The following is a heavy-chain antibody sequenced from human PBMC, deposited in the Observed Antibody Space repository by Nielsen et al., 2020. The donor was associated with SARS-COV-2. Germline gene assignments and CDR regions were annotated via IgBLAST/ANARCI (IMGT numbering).Heavy chain of an antibody. CDR3: ANFES. CDR2: MSSDGSHK. J-gene: IGHJ5*01. CDR1: GSTFSTYA. Sequence: GESLKISCAASGSTFSTYAMYWVRQAPGKGLEGVAVMSSDGSHKYYADSVSGRFTISRDNSKNTLYLQMSSLRAEDTAVYYCANFESWGQGTLVTVSS. V-gene: IGHV3-30-3*01.